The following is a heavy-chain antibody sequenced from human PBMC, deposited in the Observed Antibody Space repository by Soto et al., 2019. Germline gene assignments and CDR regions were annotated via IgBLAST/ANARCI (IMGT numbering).Heavy chain of an antibody. CDR1: GYTFTSYY. CDR3: AYGGYSGYEGPDY. J-gene: IGHJ4*02. CDR2: TNPSGGST. Sequence: ASVKVSCKASGYTFTSYYMHWVRQAPGQGLEWMGITNPSGGSTSYAQKFQGRVTMTRDTSTSTVYTELSSLRSEDTAVYYCAYGGYSGYEGPDYWGQGTLVTVSS. V-gene: IGHV1-46*03. D-gene: IGHD5-12*01.